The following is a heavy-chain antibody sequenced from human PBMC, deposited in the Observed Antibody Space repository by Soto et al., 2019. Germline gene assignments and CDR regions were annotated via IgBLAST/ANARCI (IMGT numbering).Heavy chain of an antibody. D-gene: IGHD6-19*01. Sequence: GGSLRLSCAASGFTFSDYYMSWIRQAPGKGLEWVSYISSSGSTKYYADSVKGRFTISRDNAKNTLYLQMNSLRAEDTAVYYCARDMYSSLGPPDVWGQGTTVTVSS. J-gene: IGHJ6*02. CDR2: ISSSGSTK. CDR3: ARDMYSSLGPPDV. CDR1: GFTFSDYY. V-gene: IGHV3-11*04.